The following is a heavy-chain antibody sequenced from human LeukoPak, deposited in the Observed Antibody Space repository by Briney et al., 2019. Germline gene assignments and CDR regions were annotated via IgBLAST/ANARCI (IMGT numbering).Heavy chain of an antibody. V-gene: IGHV1-2*02. CDR3: ARDMGDYYDSSGYLDY. CDR2: INPNSGGT. D-gene: IGHD3-22*01. CDR1: GYTFTSYY. Sequence: ASVKVSCKASGYTFTSYYMHWVRQAPGQGLEWMGWINPNSGGTNYAQKFQGRVTMTRDTSISTAYMELSRLRSDDTAVYYCARDMGDYYDSSGYLDYWGQGTLVTVSS. J-gene: IGHJ4*02.